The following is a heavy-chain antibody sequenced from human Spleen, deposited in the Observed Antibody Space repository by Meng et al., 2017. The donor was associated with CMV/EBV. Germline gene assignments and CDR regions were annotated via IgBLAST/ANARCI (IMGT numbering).Heavy chain of an antibody. CDR1: GFTFRGSA. J-gene: IGHJ3*02. CDR3: AKDLGIVGVTGEIAFDI. V-gene: IGHV3-23*03. D-gene: IGHD1-26*01. CDR2: IFRSGGTT. Sequence: GESLKISCAASGFTFRGSAIHWVRQASGKGLEWVSLIFRSGGTTRYADSVEGRFTISRDNSKNMLYLQMNSLRVDDTAVYYCAKDLGIVGVTGEIAFDIWGQGTMVTVSS.